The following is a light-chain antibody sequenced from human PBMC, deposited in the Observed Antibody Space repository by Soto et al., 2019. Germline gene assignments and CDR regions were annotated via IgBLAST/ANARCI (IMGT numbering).Light chain of an antibody. CDR3: QQYGSSPPFT. Sequence: IVLTQSLATLSLSQGERATLSCRASQSVSSYLAWYQQKPGQAPRLLIYGASSRATGIPDRFGGSGSGTDFTLTISRLEPEDFAVYYCQQYGSSPPFTFGQGTKVDI. CDR1: QSVSSY. CDR2: GAS. J-gene: IGKJ1*01. V-gene: IGKV3-20*01.